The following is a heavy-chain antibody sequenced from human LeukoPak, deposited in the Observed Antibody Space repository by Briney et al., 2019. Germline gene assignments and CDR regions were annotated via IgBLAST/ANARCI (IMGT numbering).Heavy chain of an antibody. D-gene: IGHD2-15*01. CDR3: ATLRGDCSGGSCYTHWFDP. Sequence: ASVKVSCKVSGYTLTELSMHWVRQAPGKGPEWMGGFDPEDGETIYAQKFQGRVTMTEDTSTDTAYMELSSLRSEDTAVYYCATLRGDCSGGSCYTHWFDPWGQGTLVTVSS. J-gene: IGHJ5*02. V-gene: IGHV1-24*01. CDR1: GYTLTELS. CDR2: FDPEDGET.